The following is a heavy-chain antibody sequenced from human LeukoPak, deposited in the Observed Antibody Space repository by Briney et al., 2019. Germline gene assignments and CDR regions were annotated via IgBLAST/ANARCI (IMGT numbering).Heavy chain of an antibody. CDR3: ARDLLDIVVVPAAIRPAYFDY. D-gene: IGHD2-2*02. Sequence: GGSLRLSCAASGFTFSSYAMHWVRQAPGKGLEWVAVISHDGSNKYYADSVKGRFTISRDNSKNTLYLQMNSLRAEDTAVYYCARDLLDIVVVPAAIRPAYFDYWGQGTLVTVSS. J-gene: IGHJ4*02. CDR2: ISHDGSNK. CDR1: GFTFSSYA. V-gene: IGHV3-30*04.